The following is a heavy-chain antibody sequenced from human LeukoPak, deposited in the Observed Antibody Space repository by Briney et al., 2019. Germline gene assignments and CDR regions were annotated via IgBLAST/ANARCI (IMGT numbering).Heavy chain of an antibody. CDR1: GGSISSSSYY. D-gene: IGHD2/OR15-2a*01. V-gene: IGHV4-39*07. Sequence: SETLSLTCTVSGGSISSSSYYWGWIRQPPGKELEWIGSIYYSGSTYYNPSLKSRVTISLDTSKNQFSLKLSSVTAADTAVYYCARAHSIASYYYGVDVWGQGTTVTVSS. CDR3: ARAHSIASYYYGVDV. CDR2: IYYSGST. J-gene: IGHJ6*02.